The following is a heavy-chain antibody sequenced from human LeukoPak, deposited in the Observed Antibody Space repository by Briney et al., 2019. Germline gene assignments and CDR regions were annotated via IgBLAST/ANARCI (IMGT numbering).Heavy chain of an antibody. CDR1: GFTFSSYS. CDR2: ISWNSGSI. Sequence: GGSLRLSCSASGFTFSSYSMNWVRQAPGKGLEWVSGISWNSGSIGYADSVKGRFTISRDNAKNSLYLQMNSLRAEDTALYYCAKAALTLLGEGMDVWGQGTTVTVSS. J-gene: IGHJ6*02. V-gene: IGHV3-9*01. D-gene: IGHD3-10*01. CDR3: AKAALTLLGEGMDV.